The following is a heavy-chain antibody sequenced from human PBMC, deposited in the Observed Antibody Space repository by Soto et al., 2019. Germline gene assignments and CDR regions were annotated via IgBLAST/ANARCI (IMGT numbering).Heavy chain of an antibody. J-gene: IGHJ4*02. CDR3: ARFETETIYDIDY. Sequence: GGSLRLSCAASGFTFSSYGMHWVRQAPGKGLEWVAVISYDGSNKYYADSVKGRFTTSRDDAKNSLFLQMDSLRGDDTAVYYCARFETETIYDIDYWGQGALVTVSS. D-gene: IGHD5-12*01. CDR1: GFTFSSYG. V-gene: IGHV3-30*03. CDR2: ISYDGSNK.